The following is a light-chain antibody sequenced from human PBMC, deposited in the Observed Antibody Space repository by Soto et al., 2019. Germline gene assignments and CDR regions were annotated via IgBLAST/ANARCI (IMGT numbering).Light chain of an antibody. Sequence: EIIMTQSPATLSVSPGERVTLSCRASQSISGNLAWYQHKPGQAPRLLISGASARATGFPARFSGSGSGTEFTLTIGSLQSEDFAVYYCQQYNNWPGTFGQGTNVEIK. CDR3: QQYNNWPGT. CDR1: QSISGN. CDR2: GAS. V-gene: IGKV3-15*01. J-gene: IGKJ1*01.